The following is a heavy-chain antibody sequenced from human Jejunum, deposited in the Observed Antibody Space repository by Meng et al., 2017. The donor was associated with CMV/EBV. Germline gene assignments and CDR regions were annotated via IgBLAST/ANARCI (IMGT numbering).Heavy chain of an antibody. CDR3: AAELWFGSYYFDY. J-gene: IGHJ4*02. CDR2: INAGNGDT. Sequence: KVSCKASGHSAMHWVRQAPGQRLEWMGWINAGNGDTKNSQKFRGRVTITRDTAASTAYMELTSLRSEDTAVYYCAAELWFGSYYFDYWGQGTLVTVSS. D-gene: IGHD3-10*01. V-gene: IGHV1-3*01. CDR1: GHSA.